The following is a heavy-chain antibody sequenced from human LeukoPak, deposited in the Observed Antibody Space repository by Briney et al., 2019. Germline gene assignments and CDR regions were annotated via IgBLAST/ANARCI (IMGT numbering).Heavy chain of an antibody. D-gene: IGHD1-26*01. CDR3: ARRVNTGSYLKEDAFHI. J-gene: IGHJ3*02. CDR1: GYIFTGYY. V-gene: IGHV1-2*02. Sequence: ASVKVSCKASGYIFTGYYIHWVRQAPGQGLEWMGWINPNSGGTEYEQKFQGRVTMTRDTSISTAYMELSRLRSDDTAVYYCARRVNTGSYLKEDAFHIWGQGTMVTVSS. CDR2: INPNSGGT.